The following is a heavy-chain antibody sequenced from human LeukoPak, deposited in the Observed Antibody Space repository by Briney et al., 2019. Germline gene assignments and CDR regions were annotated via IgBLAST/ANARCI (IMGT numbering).Heavy chain of an antibody. V-gene: IGHV3-30-3*01. D-gene: IGHD1-26*01. CDR1: GFTFSSYP. Sequence: PGGSLRLSCAASGFTFSSYPMHWVRQAPGKGLEWVAVISYDGSNKYYADSVKGRFTISRDNSKNTLYLQMNSLRAEDTAVYYCARDGSIVGATTWFDPWGQGTLVTVSS. J-gene: IGHJ5*02. CDR3: ARDGSIVGATTWFDP. CDR2: ISYDGSNK.